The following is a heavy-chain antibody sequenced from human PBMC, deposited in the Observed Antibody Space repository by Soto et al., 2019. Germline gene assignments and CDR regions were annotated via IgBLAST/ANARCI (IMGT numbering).Heavy chain of an antibody. CDR3: AKGGSQQLVRGVLGV. CDR2: ISGSGGST. CDR1: GFTFSSYA. J-gene: IGHJ6*02. D-gene: IGHD6-13*01. Sequence: GGSLRLSCAASGFTFSSYAMSWVRQAPGKGLEWVSAISGSGGSTYYADSVKGRFTISRDNSKNALYLQMNSLRAEDTAVYYCAKGGSQQLVRGVLGVWGQGTTVTVSS. V-gene: IGHV3-23*01.